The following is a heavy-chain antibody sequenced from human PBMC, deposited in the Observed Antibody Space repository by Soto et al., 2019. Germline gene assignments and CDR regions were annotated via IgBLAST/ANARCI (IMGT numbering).Heavy chain of an antibody. J-gene: IGHJ4*02. V-gene: IGHV4-31*03. CDR2: IYYSGST. CDR1: GGSISSGGYY. D-gene: IGHD6-13*01. Sequence: SETLSLTCTVSGGSISSGGYYWSWIRQRPGKGLEWIGYIYYSGSTYYNPSLKSRVTISVDTSKNQFSLKLSSVTAADTAVYYCARDHGSSWYVRYFDYWGQGTLVTVSS. CDR3: ARDHGSSWYVRYFDY.